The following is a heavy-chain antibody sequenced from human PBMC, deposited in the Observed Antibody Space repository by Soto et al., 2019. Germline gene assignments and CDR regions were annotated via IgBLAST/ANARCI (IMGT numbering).Heavy chain of an antibody. CDR3: ARYIVATTYYFDY. CDR2: IYYSGST. CDR1: GGSISSGGYY. V-gene: IGHV4-31*03. Sequence: QVQLQESGPGLVKPSQTLSLTCTVSGGSISSGGYYWSWIRQHPGKGLEWIGYIYYSGSTYYNPSLKSRITISADTSKHQFPLKLSSVAAADTAVYYCARYIVATTYYFDYWGQGTLVTVSS. J-gene: IGHJ4*02. D-gene: IGHD5-12*01.